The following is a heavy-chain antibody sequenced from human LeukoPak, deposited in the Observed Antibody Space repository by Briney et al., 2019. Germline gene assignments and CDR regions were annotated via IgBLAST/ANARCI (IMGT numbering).Heavy chain of an antibody. CDR3: ANLRGSGSSYFDS. V-gene: IGHV3-23*01. Sequence: GGSLRLSCAASGFPFSTYVMSWVRQAPGKGLEWVSTISASGIGTHYADSVKGRFTVSRDNSKNTLYLQMNSLRAEDTAVYFCANLRGSGSSYFDSWGQGTLVTVSS. CDR1: GFPFSTYV. D-gene: IGHD3-10*01. J-gene: IGHJ4*02. CDR2: ISASGIGT.